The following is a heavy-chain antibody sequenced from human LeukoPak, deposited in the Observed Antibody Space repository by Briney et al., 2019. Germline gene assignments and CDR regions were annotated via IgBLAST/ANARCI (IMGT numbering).Heavy chain of an antibody. CDR1: GYTFTSYA. CDR3: ARVTYDSSGYHGVYWFDP. Sequence: GASVKVSCKASGYTFTSYAMHWVRQAPGQRLEWMGWINAGNGNTKYSQKFQGRVTITRDTSASTAYMELSSLRSEDTAVYYCARVTYDSSGYHGVYWFDPWGQGTLVTVSS. CDR2: INAGNGNT. J-gene: IGHJ5*02. V-gene: IGHV1-3*01. D-gene: IGHD3-22*01.